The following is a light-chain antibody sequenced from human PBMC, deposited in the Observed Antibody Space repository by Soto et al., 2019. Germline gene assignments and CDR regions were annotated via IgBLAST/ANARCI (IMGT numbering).Light chain of an antibody. Sequence: IPLTQSPSTLSASAGDRVTITCRVSQTLNGWLAWYQHKPGNAPKLLIFKASNLQSGVPSRFSGSGSGTEFTLTISSLQPDDSSTYYCQQYNNYSFNFGPGTKVDIK. CDR3: QQYNNYSFN. V-gene: IGKV1-5*03. CDR1: QTLNGW. CDR2: KAS. J-gene: IGKJ3*01.